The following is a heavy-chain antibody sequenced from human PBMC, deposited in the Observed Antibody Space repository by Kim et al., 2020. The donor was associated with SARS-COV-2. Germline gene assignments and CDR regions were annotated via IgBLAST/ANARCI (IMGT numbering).Heavy chain of an antibody. V-gene: IGHV1-2*06. J-gene: IGHJ4*02. CDR2: INPNSGGT. CDR1: GYTFTGYY. CDR3: ASGSGYSGYSPFDY. D-gene: IGHD5-12*01. Sequence: ASVKVSCKASGYTFTGYYMHWVRQAPGQGLEWMGRINPNSGGTNYAQKFQGRVTMTRDTSISTAYMELSRLRSDDTAVYYCASGSGYSGYSPFDYWGQGTLVTVSS.